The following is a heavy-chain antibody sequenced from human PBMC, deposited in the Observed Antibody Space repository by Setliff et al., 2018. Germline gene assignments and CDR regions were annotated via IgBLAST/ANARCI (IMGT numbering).Heavy chain of an antibody. J-gene: IGHJ3*01. V-gene: IGHV1-69*13. Sequence: SVKVSCKASESTFKAYAINWVRQAPGQGLEWMGGIIPIFNTPNFAQKFQGRVTITADVSTSTAYMDLSSLRSEDTAVYFCARVYCSGGSCYRNDAFDVWGQGTMVTVSS. CDR2: IIPIFNTP. CDR1: ESTFKAYA. CDR3: ARVYCSGGSCYRNDAFDV. D-gene: IGHD2-15*01.